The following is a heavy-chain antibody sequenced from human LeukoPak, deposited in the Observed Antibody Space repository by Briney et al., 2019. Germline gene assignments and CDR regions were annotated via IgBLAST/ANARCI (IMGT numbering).Heavy chain of an antibody. CDR2: ISWNSGSI. V-gene: IGHV3-9*01. Sequence: GGSLRLSCAASGFTFDDYAMHWVRQAPGKGLEWVSGISWNSGSIGYADSVKGQFTISRDNAKNSLYLQMNSLRADDTAFYYCAKDKAVAGREGSGSWGQGTLVTVSS. D-gene: IGHD6-19*01. J-gene: IGHJ5*02. CDR3: AKDKAVAGREGSGS. CDR1: GFTFDDYA.